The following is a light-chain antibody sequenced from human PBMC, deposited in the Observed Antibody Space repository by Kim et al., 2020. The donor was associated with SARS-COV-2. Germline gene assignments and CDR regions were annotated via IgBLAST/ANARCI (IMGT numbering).Light chain of an antibody. CDR2: GNN. V-gene: IGLV1-44*01. CDR3: AAWDDSLNGVV. CDR1: SSNIGNNT. Sequence: GQRVTISCSGSSSNIGNNTVNWYQQLPGTAPKLLIYGNNRRPSGVPDRFSGSKSGTSASLAISGLQSEDEADYYCAAWDDSLNGVVFGGGTQLTVL. J-gene: IGLJ2*01.